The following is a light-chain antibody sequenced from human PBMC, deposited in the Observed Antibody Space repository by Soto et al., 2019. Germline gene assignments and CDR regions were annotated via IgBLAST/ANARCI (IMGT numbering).Light chain of an antibody. CDR3: QQYNKWPNT. J-gene: IGKJ1*01. V-gene: IGKV3-15*01. CDR2: SAS. Sequence: EVVMTHSPATLSVSPCERATLSFRASQSLSGKLAWYQQQPGQAPRLLIYSASTRATGIPARFSGSGSGTDFTLTISSLQSEDFAIYYCQQYNKWPNTFGQGTKVDIK. CDR1: QSLSGK.